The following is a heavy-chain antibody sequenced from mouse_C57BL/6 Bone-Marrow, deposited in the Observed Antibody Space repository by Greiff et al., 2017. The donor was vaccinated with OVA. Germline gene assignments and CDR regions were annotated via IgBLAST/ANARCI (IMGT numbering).Heavy chain of an antibody. CDR1: GYTFTSYG. CDR3: ERVRPRVY. Sequence: VQLQQSGAELARPGASVKLSCKASGYTFTSYGISWVKQRPGQGLEWIGEIYPRSGNTYYNEKFKGKATLTADKSSSTAYMELRSLTSEDSAVYFCERVRPRVYWGQGTLVTVSA. CDR2: IYPRSGNT. V-gene: IGHV1-81*01. J-gene: IGHJ3*01.